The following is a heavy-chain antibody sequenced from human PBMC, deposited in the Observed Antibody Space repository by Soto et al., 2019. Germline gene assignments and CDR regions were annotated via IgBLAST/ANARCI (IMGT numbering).Heavy chain of an antibody. CDR1: GGTFRNSA. CDR2: IMPIFRTP. V-gene: IGHV1-69*12. Sequence: QVQLEQSGAEVKKPGSSVKVSCKASGGTFRNSAFSWVRQAPGQGLEWMGGIMPIFRTPDYAQKFQGRVTITADEPXXXTXLELSGLRSDDTAVYYCARDNDRPQLGGNYYYILDVWGHGTAVTVSS. CDR3: ARDNDRPQLGGNYYYILDV. J-gene: IGHJ6*02. D-gene: IGHD1-1*01.